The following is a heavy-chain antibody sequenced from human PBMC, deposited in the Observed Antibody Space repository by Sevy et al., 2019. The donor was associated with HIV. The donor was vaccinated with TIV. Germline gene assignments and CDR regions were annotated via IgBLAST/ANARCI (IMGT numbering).Heavy chain of an antibody. V-gene: IGHV3-30-3*01. D-gene: IGHD3-22*01. CDR2: ISYDGSNK. CDR3: AGGVPWSPYYYDSSGYPYFDY. Sequence: GGSLRLSCAASGFTFSSYAMHWVRQAPGKGLEWVAVISYDGSNKYYADSVKGRFTISRDNSKNTLHLQMNSLRAEDTAVYYCAGGVPWSPYYYDSSGYPYFDYWGQGTLVTVSS. CDR1: GFTFSSYA. J-gene: IGHJ4*02.